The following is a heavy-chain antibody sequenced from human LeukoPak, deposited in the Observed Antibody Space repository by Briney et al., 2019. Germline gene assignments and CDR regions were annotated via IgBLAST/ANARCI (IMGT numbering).Heavy chain of an antibody. D-gene: IGHD5-12*01. J-gene: IGHJ4*02. CDR1: GGSISSYY. V-gene: IGHV4-4*07. CDR2: IDTSGNT. CDR3: ARDRGYEGFDY. Sequence: SETLSLTCTVSGGSISSYYWSWIRQPAGKGLEWIGRIDTSGNTNYKPSLKSRVTISVGTSKNQFSLKLSSVTAADTAVYYCARDRGYEGFDYWGQGTLVTVSS.